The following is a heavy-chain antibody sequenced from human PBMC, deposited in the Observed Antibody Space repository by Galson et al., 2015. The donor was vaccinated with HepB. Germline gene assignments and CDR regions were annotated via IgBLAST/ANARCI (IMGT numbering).Heavy chain of an antibody. J-gene: IGHJ4*02. Sequence: SLRLSCAASGFTFSSYSMNWVRQAPGKGLEWVSYISSSSSTIYYADSVKGRFTISRDNAKNSLYLQMNSLRAEDTAVYYCARGVWSRTFDYWGQGTLVTVSS. V-gene: IGHV3-48*04. D-gene: IGHD2-21*01. CDR2: ISSSSSTI. CDR3: ARGVWSRTFDY. CDR1: GFTFSSYS.